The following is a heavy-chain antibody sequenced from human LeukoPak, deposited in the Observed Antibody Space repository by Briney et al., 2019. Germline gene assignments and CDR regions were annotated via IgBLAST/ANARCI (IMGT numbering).Heavy chain of an antibody. CDR2: INPSGGST. CDR1: GYTFTSYY. D-gene: IGHD6-6*01. CDR3: ERGHSSSPIFLYYYYGMDV. J-gene: IGHJ6*02. V-gene: IGHV1-46*01. Sequence: ASVKVSCKASGYTFTSYYMHWVRQAPGQGLEWMGIINPSGGSTSYAQKFQGRVTMTRDTSTSTVYMELSSLRAEDTAVYYCERGHSSSPIFLYYYYGMDVWGQGPTVPVSS.